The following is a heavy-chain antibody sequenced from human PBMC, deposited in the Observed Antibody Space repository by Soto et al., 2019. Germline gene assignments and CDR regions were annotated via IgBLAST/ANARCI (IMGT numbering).Heavy chain of an antibody. Sequence: EVQLVESGGGLVQPGGSLRLSCAASGFTVSSNYMSWVRQAPGKGLEWVSVIYTDGSTYYADSVKVRFTISRDNSKNTLYLQMNSLRAEDTAVYYCARGATMVRGVTAPDYWGQGTLVTVSS. CDR3: ARGATMVRGVTAPDY. CDR2: IYTDGST. CDR1: GFTVSSNY. V-gene: IGHV3-66*01. D-gene: IGHD3-10*01. J-gene: IGHJ4*02.